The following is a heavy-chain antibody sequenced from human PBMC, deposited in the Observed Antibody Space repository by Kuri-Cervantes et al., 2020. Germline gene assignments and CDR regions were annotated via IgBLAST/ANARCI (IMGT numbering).Heavy chain of an antibody. CDR2: INHSGST. Sequence: SETLSLTCAVYGGSFSGYYWNWIRQPPGKGLEWIGEINHSGSTNYNPSLKSRVTISVDTSKNQFSLKLSSVTAADTAVYYCARGVTTGYSSSWYQAHYYYYMDVWGKGTTVTVSS. D-gene: IGHD6-13*01. CDR3: ARGVTTGYSSSWYQAHYYYYMDV. J-gene: IGHJ6*03. V-gene: IGHV4-34*01. CDR1: GGSFSGYY.